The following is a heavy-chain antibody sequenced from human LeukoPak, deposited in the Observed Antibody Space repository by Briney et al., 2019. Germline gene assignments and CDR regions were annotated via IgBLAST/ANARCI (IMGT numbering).Heavy chain of an antibody. CDR3: AREVTRYDFWSGYYVGWFDP. J-gene: IGHJ5*02. Sequence: SETLSLTCTVSGGSISSSSYYWGWIRQPPGKGLEWIGSIYYSGSTYYNPSLKSRVTISVGTSKNQFSLKLSSVTAADTAVYYCAREVTRYDFWSGYYVGWFDPWGQGTLVTVSS. D-gene: IGHD3-3*01. V-gene: IGHV4-39*01. CDR2: IYYSGST. CDR1: GGSISSSSYY.